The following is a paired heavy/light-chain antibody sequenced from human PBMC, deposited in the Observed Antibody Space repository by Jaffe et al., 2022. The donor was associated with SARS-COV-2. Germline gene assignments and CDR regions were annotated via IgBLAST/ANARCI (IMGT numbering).Heavy chain of an antibody. D-gene: IGHD2-2*01. Sequence: QVQLQESGPGLVKPSETLSLTCTVSGGSITDSYWAWIRLTPGKRLEWIGYIYDGDNTNYNLSLRSRVTMSRDSSKNQISLQMRSVTAADTAVYYCARVGQRIVLWYFDLWGRGTPVTVS. CDR3: ARVGQRIVLWYFDL. CDR1: GGSITDSY. CDR2: IYDGDNT. V-gene: IGHV4-59*01. J-gene: IGHJ2*01.
Light chain of an antibody. J-gene: IGKJ1*01. CDR1: QGVPSTT. Sequence: IVLTQSPGTLSLSPGERVTLSCRASQGVPSTTLAWYQQKPGQAPRLLIYDASTRATGIPDRFSGSGSGTDFTLSISRLEPEDFAVYYCQLYGRSRGTFGQGTTVEIK. V-gene: IGKV3-20*01. CDR2: DAS. CDR3: QLYGRSRGT.